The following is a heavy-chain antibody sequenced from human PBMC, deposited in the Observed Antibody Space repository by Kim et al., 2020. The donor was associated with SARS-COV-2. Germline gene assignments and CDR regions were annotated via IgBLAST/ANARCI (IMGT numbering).Heavy chain of an antibody. Sequence: NKYYADSVKGRFTISRDNSKNTLYLQMNSLRAEDTAVYYCAKGSSFAFDIWGKGQWSPSLQ. D-gene: IGHD6-6*01. V-gene: IGHV3-30*02. J-gene: IGHJ3*02. CDR2: NK. CDR3: AKGSSFAFDI.